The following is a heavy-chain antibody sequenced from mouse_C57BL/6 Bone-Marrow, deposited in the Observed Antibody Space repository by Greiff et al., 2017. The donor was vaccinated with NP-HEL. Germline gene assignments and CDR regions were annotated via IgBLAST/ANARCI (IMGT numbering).Heavy chain of an antibody. Sequence: EVKLVESGEGLVKPGGSLKLSCAASGFTFSSYAMSWVRQTPEKRLEWVAYISSGGDYIYYADTVKGRFTISRDNARNTLYLQMSSLKSEDTAMYYCTKGPYYYGSSYLPDFDVWGTGTTVTVSS. D-gene: IGHD1-1*01. V-gene: IGHV5-9-1*02. CDR3: TKGPYYYGSSYLPDFDV. CDR1: GFTFSSYA. CDR2: ISSGGDYI. J-gene: IGHJ1*03.